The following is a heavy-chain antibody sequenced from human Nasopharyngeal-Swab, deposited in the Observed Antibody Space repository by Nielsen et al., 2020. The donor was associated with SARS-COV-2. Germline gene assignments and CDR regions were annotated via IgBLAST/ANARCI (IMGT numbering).Heavy chain of an antibody. CDR1: GYTFTSYA. Sequence: ASVQISCKASGYTFTSYAMNWVRQAPGQGVEWMGWINTNTGNPTYAQGFTGRFVFSLDTSVSTAYLQLCSLKAEDTAVYYCARENVYGDYSSWGQGTLVTVSS. V-gene: IGHV7-4-1*01. CDR3: ARENVYGDYSS. D-gene: IGHD4-17*01. CDR2: INTNTGNP. J-gene: IGHJ4*02.